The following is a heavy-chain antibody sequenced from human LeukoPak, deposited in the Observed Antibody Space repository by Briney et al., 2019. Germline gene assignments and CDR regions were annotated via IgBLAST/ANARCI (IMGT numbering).Heavy chain of an antibody. V-gene: IGHV1-69*13. CDR3: ATHVASSGYSRAFDI. D-gene: IGHD3-22*01. J-gene: IGHJ3*02. CDR1: GGTFNNYA. CDR2: IIPIFGSS. Sequence: ASVKVSCKASGGTFNNYAINWVRQAPGQGLEWMGGIIPIFGSSNYAQKFQGRVTITADESTTTAYMKLSSLRSEDTAVYYCATHVASSGYSRAFDIWGQGTMVTVSS.